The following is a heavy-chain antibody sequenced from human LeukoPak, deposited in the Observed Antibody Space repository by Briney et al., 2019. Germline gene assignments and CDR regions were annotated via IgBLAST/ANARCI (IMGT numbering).Heavy chain of an antibody. CDR2: IYYSGST. Sequence: PSETLSLTCTVSGGSISSSSYYWGWIRQPPGKGLEWIGSIYYSGSTYYSPSLKSRITISVDTSKNQFSLKLNSVTAADTAVYYCARGRFSSSWFFDYWGQGTLVTVSS. CDR1: GGSISSSSYY. CDR3: ARGRFSSSWFFDY. V-gene: IGHV4-39*07. J-gene: IGHJ4*02. D-gene: IGHD6-13*01.